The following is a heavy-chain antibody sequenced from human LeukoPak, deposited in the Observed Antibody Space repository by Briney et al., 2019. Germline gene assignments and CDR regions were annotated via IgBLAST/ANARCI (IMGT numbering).Heavy chain of an antibody. CDR2: ICDSGSI. J-gene: IGHJ4*02. CDR3: ARQFVELSNFDY. Sequence: SETLSLTCTVSGGSISSSCWSWIRQSPGMALEWIGNICDSGSIKDNPSLKSRVTISVDTSKKQVSLKLASVTAADTAVYYCARQFVELSNFDYWGQGTLVTVSS. D-gene: IGHD3-10*01. CDR1: GGSISSSC. V-gene: IGHV4-59*08.